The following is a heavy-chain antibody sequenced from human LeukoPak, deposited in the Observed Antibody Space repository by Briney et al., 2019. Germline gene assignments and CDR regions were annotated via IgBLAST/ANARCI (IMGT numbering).Heavy chain of an antibody. D-gene: IGHD1-26*01. CDR3: ARLGATKGFDY. J-gene: IGHJ4*02. CDR2: IYYSGST. CDR1: GGSISSGGYY. Sequence: SETLSLTCTVSGGSISSGGYYWSWIRQPPGKGLECIGYIYYSGSTNYNPSLKSRVTISVDTSKNQFSLRLTSVTAADTAVYYCARLGATKGFDYWGQGTLVTVSS. V-gene: IGHV4-61*08.